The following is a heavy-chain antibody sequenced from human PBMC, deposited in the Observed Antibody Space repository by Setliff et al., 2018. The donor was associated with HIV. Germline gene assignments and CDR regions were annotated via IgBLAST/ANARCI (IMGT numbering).Heavy chain of an antibody. CDR2: IYNSVTT. J-gene: IGHJ4*02. V-gene: IGHV4-59*08. Sequence: PGGSLRLSCAASGFTFSSYAMSWIRQAPGKGLQWIGFIYNSVTTNYNPSLKSRVTISLDTSKNQVSLRLSSVTAADTAVYYCARLGSHCKNAFCPPYWGQGTLVTVSS. CDR1: GFTFSSYA. D-gene: IGHD2-15*01. CDR3: ARLGSHCKNAFCPPY.